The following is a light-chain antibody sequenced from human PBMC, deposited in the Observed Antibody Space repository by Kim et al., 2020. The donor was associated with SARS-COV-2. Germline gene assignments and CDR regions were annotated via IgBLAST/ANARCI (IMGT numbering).Light chain of an antibody. V-gene: IGLV2-8*01. CDR2: EVN. J-gene: IGLJ1*01. Sequence: QSALTQPPSASGSPGQSVTISCTGTSSDVGGYNSVSWYQQHPGKAPKFMIYEVNKRPSGVPDRFSGSKSGNTASLTVSGLQAEDEADYYCSSYAGSNSYVFGTGTKVTVL. CDR3: SSYAGSNSYV. CDR1: SSDVGGYNS.